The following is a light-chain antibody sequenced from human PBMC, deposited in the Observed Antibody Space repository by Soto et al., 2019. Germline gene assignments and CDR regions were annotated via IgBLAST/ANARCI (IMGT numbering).Light chain of an antibody. CDR3: QQYDTFPRT. V-gene: IGKV3-20*01. CDR1: QSLSSNY. CDR2: GAS. Sequence: EIVLTQSPGTLSLSPGDRATLSCRASQSLSSNYLAWYQQKPGQAPKLLIYGASRRATDIPDRFSGSGSGTDSALTLTQLEPADFAVYFCQQYDTFPRTFGQGTKVEIQ. J-gene: IGKJ1*01.